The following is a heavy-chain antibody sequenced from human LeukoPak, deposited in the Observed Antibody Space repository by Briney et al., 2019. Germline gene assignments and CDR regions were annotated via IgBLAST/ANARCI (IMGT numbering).Heavy chain of an antibody. D-gene: IGHD5-24*01. J-gene: IGHJ3*02. CDR2: INPNSGGT. V-gene: IGHV1-2*02. Sequence: ASVKVSCKASGYTFTDYYIHWVRQAPGQGLEWMGWINPNSGGTKYARRFQGRVTMTRDASISTAYTEVSRLRSDDTAVYYCARVVDGYNYGAFDIWGQGTVVTVSS. CDR3: ARVVDGYNYGAFDI. CDR1: GYTFTDYY.